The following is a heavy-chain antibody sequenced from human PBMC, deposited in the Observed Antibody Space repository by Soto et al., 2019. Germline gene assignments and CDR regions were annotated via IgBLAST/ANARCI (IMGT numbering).Heavy chain of an antibody. V-gene: IGHV3-30*18. D-gene: IGHD1-26*01. CDR2: ISYDGSNK. CDR3: AKDVVVGATTGLGDYYYYYGMDV. Sequence: QVQLVESGGGVVQPGRSLRLSCAASGFTFSSYGMHWVRQAPGKGLEWVAVISYDGSNKYYADAVKGLFTISRDNSKNKLYLQMNRLRAEDTAVYYCAKDVVVGATTGLGDYYYYYGMDVWAQGTTVTVSS. J-gene: IGHJ6*01. CDR1: GFTFSSYG.